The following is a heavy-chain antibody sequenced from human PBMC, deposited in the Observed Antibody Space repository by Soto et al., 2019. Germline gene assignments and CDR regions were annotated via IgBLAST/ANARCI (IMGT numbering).Heavy chain of an antibody. J-gene: IGHJ6*02. Sequence: QVQLVESGGGVVQAGRSLRLSCAASGFTFMHWVRQAPGKGLEWVAGIWYAGSSKYYADSVKGRFSISRDNSKNTLDLQMNSLRAEDTAVYYCARDRGGYGMDVWGQGTTVTVSS. D-gene: IGHD2-15*01. CDR3: ARDRGGYGMDV. V-gene: IGHV3-33*01. CDR2: IWYAGSSK. CDR1: GFTF.